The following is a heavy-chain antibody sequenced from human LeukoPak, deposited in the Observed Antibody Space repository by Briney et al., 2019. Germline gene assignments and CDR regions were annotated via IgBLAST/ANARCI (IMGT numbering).Heavy chain of an antibody. J-gene: IGHJ4*02. CDR2: INPSGGST. CDR1: GYTFTAYY. CDR3: ARGGMGIQLWPFDY. V-gene: IGHV1-46*01. D-gene: IGHD5-18*01. Sequence: ASVKVSCKASGYTFTAYYMHWVRQAPGQGLEWMGIINPSGGSTTYAQKFQGRLTMTRDTSTSTLYMELSGLRSEDTALYYCARGGMGIQLWPFDYWGQGTLVTVSS.